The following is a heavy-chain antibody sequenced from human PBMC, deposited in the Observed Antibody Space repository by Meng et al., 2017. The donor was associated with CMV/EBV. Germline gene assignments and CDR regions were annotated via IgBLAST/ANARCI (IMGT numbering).Heavy chain of an antibody. V-gene: IGHV1-46*01. D-gene: IGHD2-2*01. J-gene: IGHJ3*02. Sequence: GESLKISCKGSGYSFTSYYMHWVRQAPGQGLEWMGIINPSGGSTSYAQKFQGRVTMTRDTSTSTVYMELSSLRSEDTAVYYCASAGCSSTSCHKGDAFDIWGQGTMVTVSS. CDR1: GYSFTSYY. CDR3: ASAGCSSTSCHKGDAFDI. CDR2: INPSGGST.